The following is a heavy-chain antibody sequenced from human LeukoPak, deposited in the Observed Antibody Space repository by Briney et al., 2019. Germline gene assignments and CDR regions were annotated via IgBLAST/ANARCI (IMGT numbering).Heavy chain of an antibody. V-gene: IGHV4-31*03. CDR1: GGSISSGGYY. CDR3: ARVIRWYYGSGSYYIWFDP. J-gene: IGHJ5*02. Sequence: PSETLSLTCTVSGGSISSGGYYWSWIRQHPGKGLEWIGYIYYSGSTYYNPSLKSRVTISVDTPKNQFSLKLSSVTAADTAVYYCARVIRWYYGSGSYYIWFDPWGQGTLVTVSS. CDR2: IYYSGST. D-gene: IGHD3-10*01.